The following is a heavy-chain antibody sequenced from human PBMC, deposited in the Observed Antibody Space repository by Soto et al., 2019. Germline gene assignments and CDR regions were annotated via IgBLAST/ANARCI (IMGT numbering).Heavy chain of an antibody. D-gene: IGHD6-19*01. CDR1: GFTFSSYV. CDR3: AKGRLGYSTGRYDY. V-gene: IGHV3-23*01. CDR2: TSGSGGSA. J-gene: IGHJ4*02. Sequence: SLRLSCAASGFTFSSYVMSWVRQAPGKGLEWVSSTSGSGGSAYYADSVKGRFTISRDNSENTLYLQMNSLRAADTAEYYCAKGRLGYSTGRYDYWGQGTLVTVSS.